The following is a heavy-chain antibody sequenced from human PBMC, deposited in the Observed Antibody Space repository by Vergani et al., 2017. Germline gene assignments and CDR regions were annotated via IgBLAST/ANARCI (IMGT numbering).Heavy chain of an antibody. CDR1: SSSLSRESYY. V-gene: IGHV4-61*02. J-gene: IGHJ4*02. CDR2: IYTSGNT. D-gene: IGHD2-2*02. CDR3: ATIGYRRWGYYFDY. Sequence: QVHLQESGPGQVTPLQTLSLSCIVSSSSLSRESYYWTWIRQPAGKGLEWIGRIYTSGNTNYNPSLKSRVTMSLDTSKTQLSLKLRSVTAADTAVYYCATIGYRRWGYYFDYWGQGILVTVSS.